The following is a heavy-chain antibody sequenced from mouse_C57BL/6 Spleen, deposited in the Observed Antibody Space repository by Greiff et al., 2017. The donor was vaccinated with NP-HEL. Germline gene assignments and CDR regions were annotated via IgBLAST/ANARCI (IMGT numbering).Heavy chain of an antibody. CDR2: ISSGGGYI. CDR1: GFTFSSYA. D-gene: IGHD2-10*02. J-gene: IGHJ4*01. V-gene: IGHV5S21*01. CDR3: TRGRRDLVWYPHAMDY. Sequence: EVKLVESGEGLVKPGGSLKLSCAASGFTFSSYAMSWVRQTPEKRLEWVAYISSGGGYIYYADTVKGRFTISRDNARNTLYLQMSSLKSEDTAMYYCTRGRRDLVWYPHAMDYWGQGTTVTVSS.